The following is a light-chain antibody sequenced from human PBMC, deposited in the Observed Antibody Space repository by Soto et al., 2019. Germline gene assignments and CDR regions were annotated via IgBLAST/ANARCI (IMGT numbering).Light chain of an antibody. CDR1: ASDAGGYDY. CDR3: CSYTSTTTYV. CDR2: AVS. J-gene: IGLJ1*01. V-gene: IGLV2-14*01. Sequence: LTQPACVSGSPEQSSTVSWAGTASDAGGYDYVSWYEQHPGKAPKLMIHAVSNRPSGISSRFSGSKSGNTASLTISGLQSEDEADYFCCSYTSTTTYVFGTGTKVTVL.